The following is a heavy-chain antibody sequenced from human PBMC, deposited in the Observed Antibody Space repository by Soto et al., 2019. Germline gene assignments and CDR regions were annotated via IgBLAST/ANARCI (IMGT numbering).Heavy chain of an antibody. CDR1: GFTFSNAW. J-gene: IGHJ6*03. CDR3: TTDQISWGFTVAPYYYMDV. V-gene: IGHV3-15*01. Sequence: GSLRLSCAASGFTFSNAWMSWVRQAPGKGLEWVGRIKSKTDGGTTDYAAPVKGRFTISRDDSKNTLYLQMNSLKTEDTAVYYCTTDQISWGFTVAPYYYMDVWGKGTTVTVSS. D-gene: IGHD3-16*01. CDR2: IKSKTDGGTT.